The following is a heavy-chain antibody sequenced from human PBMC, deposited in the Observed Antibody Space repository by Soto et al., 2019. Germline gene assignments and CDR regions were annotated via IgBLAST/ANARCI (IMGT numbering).Heavy chain of an antibody. Sequence: PGGSLRLSCAASRFTFSSYAMNWVRQAPGQGLEWVSGISGSGGTTNYGDSVKGRFTISRDNSKNTLYLQMNSLRAEDTAVYYCAKGSSGRGPIYFDYWGQGTLVTVSS. CDR3: AKGSSGRGPIYFDY. D-gene: IGHD3-22*01. CDR1: RFTFSSYA. CDR2: ISGSGGTT. J-gene: IGHJ4*02. V-gene: IGHV3-23*01.